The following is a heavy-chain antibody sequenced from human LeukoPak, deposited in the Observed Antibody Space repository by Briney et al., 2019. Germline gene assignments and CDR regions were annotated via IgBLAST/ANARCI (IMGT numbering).Heavy chain of an antibody. Sequence: SETLSLTCAVSGYSISSSNWWGWTRQPPGKGLEWIGYIYYSGSTYYNPSLKSRVTMSVDTSKNQFSLKLSSVTAVDTAVYYCASVVPAASMAFDPWGQGTLVTVSS. CDR2: IYYSGST. D-gene: IGHD2-2*01. CDR3: ASVVPAASMAFDP. CDR1: GYSISSSNW. J-gene: IGHJ5*02. V-gene: IGHV4-28*01.